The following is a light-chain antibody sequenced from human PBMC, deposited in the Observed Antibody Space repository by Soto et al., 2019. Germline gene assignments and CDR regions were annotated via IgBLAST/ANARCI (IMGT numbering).Light chain of an antibody. J-gene: IGKJ4*01. CDR2: DAS. Sequence: DIVLTQSPATLSLSPGERATLSCRASQSVSNYLDWYQQKPGQAPRLLIYDASNRAPGIPARFSGSGSGADFSLTISSLEPEDFEVYYCQQRKSRLTFGGGTKVEIK. V-gene: IGKV3-11*01. CDR1: QSVSNY. CDR3: QQRKSRLT.